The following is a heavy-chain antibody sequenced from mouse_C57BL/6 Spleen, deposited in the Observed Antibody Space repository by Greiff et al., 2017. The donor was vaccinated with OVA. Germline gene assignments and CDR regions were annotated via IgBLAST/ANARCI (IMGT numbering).Heavy chain of an antibody. J-gene: IGHJ4*01. CDR1: GFNIKDYY. CDR2: IDPEDGET. D-gene: IGHD2-3*01. V-gene: IGHV14-2*01. CDR3: AREKDGYYPYYYAMDY. Sequence: EVQLQESGAELVKPGASVKLSCTASGFNIKDYYMHWVKQRTEQGLEWIGRIDPEDGETKYAPTFQGKATITADTSSNTAHLQLSSLTSEDTAVYYCAREKDGYYPYYYAMDYWGQGTSVTVSS.